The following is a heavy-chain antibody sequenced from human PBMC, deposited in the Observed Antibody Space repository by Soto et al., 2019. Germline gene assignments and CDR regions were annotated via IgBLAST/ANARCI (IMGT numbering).Heavy chain of an antibody. Sequence: PGGSLRLSCAASGFTFSNAWMSWVRQAPWKGLEWVGRIKSKTDGGTTDYAATVKGRFTISRDDSKNTLYLQMNSLKTEDTAVYYCTTGTMAPGRSANDYWGQGTLVTVSS. CDR2: IKSKTDGGTT. CDR3: TTGTMAPGRSANDY. D-gene: IGHD3-10*01. V-gene: IGHV3-15*01. CDR1: GFTFSNAW. J-gene: IGHJ4*02.